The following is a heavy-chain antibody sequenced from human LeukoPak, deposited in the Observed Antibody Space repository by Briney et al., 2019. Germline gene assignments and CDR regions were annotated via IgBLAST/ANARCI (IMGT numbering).Heavy chain of an antibody. CDR2: IYSGGST. V-gene: IGHV3-66*01. CDR3: ARDQKAYSSGWYAYWFDP. Sequence: GGSLRLSCAASGFTVSSNYMSWVRQAPGKGLEWVSVIYSGGSTYYADSAKGRFTISRDNSKNTLYLQMNSLRAEDTAVYYCARDQKAYSSGWYAYWFDPWGQGTLVTVSS. J-gene: IGHJ5*02. CDR1: GFTVSSNY. D-gene: IGHD6-19*01.